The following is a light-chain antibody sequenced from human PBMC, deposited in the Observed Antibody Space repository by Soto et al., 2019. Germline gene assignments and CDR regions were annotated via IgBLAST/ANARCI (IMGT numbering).Light chain of an antibody. CDR1: QALSNY. CDR2: SAS. J-gene: IGKJ4*01. V-gene: IGKV1-9*01. Sequence: DIQLTQSPSVLSASLGDTVTITCRASQALSNYLAWYQQKKGKAPDLLIYSASTLQSGVPSRFSGSGYETEFSLTIRALQTEDFATYYCQQLSRYPLTFGGGTKVDIK. CDR3: QQLSRYPLT.